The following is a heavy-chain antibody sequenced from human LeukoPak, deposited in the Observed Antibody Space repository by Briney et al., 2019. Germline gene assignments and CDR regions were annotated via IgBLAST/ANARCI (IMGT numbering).Heavy chain of an antibody. Sequence: SCKVSGHTLTELSMHWVRQAPGKGLEWVAVISYDGSNKYYADSVKGRFTISRDNSKNTLYLQMSSLRAEDTAVYYCVKDGLDSSGWYPFDYWGQGTLVTVSS. D-gene: IGHD6-19*01. J-gene: IGHJ4*02. CDR2: ISYDGSNK. CDR1: GHTLTELS. V-gene: IGHV3-30*18. CDR3: VKDGLDSSGWYPFDY.